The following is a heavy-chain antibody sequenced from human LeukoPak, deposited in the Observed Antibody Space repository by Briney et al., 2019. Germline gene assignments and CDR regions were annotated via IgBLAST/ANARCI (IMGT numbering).Heavy chain of an antibody. V-gene: IGHV3-21*01. CDR3: AITYYYDSGSYY. CDR1: GFTFSSHN. Sequence: PGGSLRLSCATSGFTFSSHNMNWVRQAPMKGLEWVSSIGTDGSYIYYADSVQGRFTISRDNAKNSLYLQMNSLTAEDTALYYCAITYYYDSGSYYWGQGTLVTVST. D-gene: IGHD3-10*01. J-gene: IGHJ4*02. CDR2: IGTDGSYI.